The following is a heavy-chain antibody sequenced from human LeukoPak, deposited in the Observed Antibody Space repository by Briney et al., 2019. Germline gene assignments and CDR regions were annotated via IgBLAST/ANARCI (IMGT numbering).Heavy chain of an antibody. D-gene: IGHD3-10*01. CDR3: AKVPDYYGSGRYH. Sequence: GGSLRLSCAASGFTFSSYAMSWVRQAPGKGLEWVANIKQVGSEKYYVDSVKGRFTISRDNAKNSLYLQMNSLRAEETAVYYCAKVPDYYGSGRYHWGQGTLVTVSS. V-gene: IGHV3-7*01. CDR1: GFTFSSYA. CDR2: IKQVGSEK. J-gene: IGHJ4*02.